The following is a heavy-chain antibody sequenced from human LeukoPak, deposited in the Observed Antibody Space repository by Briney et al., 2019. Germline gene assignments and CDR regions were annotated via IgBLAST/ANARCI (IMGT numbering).Heavy chain of an antibody. CDR2: VFRLQTVRT. CDR3: ARVLHAPYLIDS. Sequence: PSETLPLTCTVSHSSITSTYYRAWFRQPPGKGLERIATVFRLQTVRTFNNPSLGSRVTMSLDPSHNQFSLNLTSVSAADTALYFCARVLHAPYLIDSWGQGTLVTVSS. J-gene: IGHJ4*02. CDR1: HSSITSTYY. D-gene: IGHD2-8*01. V-gene: IGHV4-38-2*02.